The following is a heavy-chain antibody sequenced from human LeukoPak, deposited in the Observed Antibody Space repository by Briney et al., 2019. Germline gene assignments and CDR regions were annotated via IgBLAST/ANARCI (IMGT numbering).Heavy chain of an antibody. CDR2: ISWNSGSI. Sequence: SLRLSCAASGFTFDDYAMHRVRQAPGKGLEWASGISWNSGSIGYADSVKGRFTISRDNAKNSLYLQMNSLRAEDTALYYCAKDSFYGGNSAAFDYWGQGTLVTVSS. CDR3: AKDSFYGGNSAAFDY. J-gene: IGHJ4*02. V-gene: IGHV3-9*01. CDR1: GFTFDDYA. D-gene: IGHD4-23*01.